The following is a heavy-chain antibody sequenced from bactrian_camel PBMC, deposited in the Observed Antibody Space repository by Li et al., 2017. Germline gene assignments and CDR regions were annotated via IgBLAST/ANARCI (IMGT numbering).Heavy chain of an antibody. V-gene: IGHV3S54*01. Sequence: HVQLVESGGGSVQAGGSLRLSCAASRYSNCMGWFRQAPGKEREAVAVIYTGDGMTYYTDSVKGRLTISQDNPDVSTVYLQMDSLKPEDSAMYYCAGDLRVGGNCGREGDWRYFGQGTQVTVS. CDR2: IYTGDGMT. CDR1: RYSNC. J-gene: IGHJ4*01. D-gene: IGHD2*01.